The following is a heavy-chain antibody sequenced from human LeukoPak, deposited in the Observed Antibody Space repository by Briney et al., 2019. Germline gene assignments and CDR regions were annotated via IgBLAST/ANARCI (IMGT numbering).Heavy chain of an antibody. D-gene: IGHD3-3*01. Sequence: GGSLRLSCAASGFTFSDYSMNWVRQAPGKGLESVSSISRSSSYIYYADSMKGRFTISRDDAKNSLSLQMNSLRAEDTAVYYCARDRDFGVGNWFDPWGQGVLVTVSA. CDR1: GFTFSDYS. J-gene: IGHJ5*02. CDR3: ARDRDFGVGNWFDP. CDR2: ISRSSSYI. V-gene: IGHV3-21*01.